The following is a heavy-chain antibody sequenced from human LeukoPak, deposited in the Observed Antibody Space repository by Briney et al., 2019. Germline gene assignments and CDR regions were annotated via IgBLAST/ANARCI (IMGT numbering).Heavy chain of an antibody. V-gene: IGHV3-23*01. J-gene: IGHJ4*02. CDR3: AKMEYSYGYHPPPYYFDY. CDR1: GFTFSTYA. D-gene: IGHD5-18*01. Sequence: QTGGSLRLSCAASGFTFSTYAMSWVRQAPGKGLEWVSAISASGGNTYYADSVKGRFTISRDNSRNTLFLHMDSLRAEDTAVYYCAKMEYSYGYHPPPYYFDYWGQGTLVTVSS. CDR2: ISASGGNT.